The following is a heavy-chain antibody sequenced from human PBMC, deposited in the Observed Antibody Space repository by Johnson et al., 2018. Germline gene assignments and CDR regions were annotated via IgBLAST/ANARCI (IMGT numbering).Heavy chain of an antibody. Sequence: QVQLVQSGGGVVQPGGSXRLSCAASGFTFSSYNMHWVRQAPGKGLEWVAVISYNGGFKYHADSVKGRFTISRDNSQNTLFLQMNRLRAEDTAVYFCARESSAFDVWGQGTMVSVSS. CDR3: ARESSAFDV. J-gene: IGHJ3*01. V-gene: IGHV3-30*03. CDR2: ISYNGGFK. CDR1: GFTFSSYN.